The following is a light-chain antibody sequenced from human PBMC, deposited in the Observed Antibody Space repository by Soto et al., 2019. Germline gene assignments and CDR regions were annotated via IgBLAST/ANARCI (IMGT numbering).Light chain of an antibody. J-gene: IGKJ4*01. CDR3: QQLNSYPS. CDR1: QGISSY. CDR2: AAS. Sequence: IQLTQSPSSLSATVGDRVTITCRASQGISSYLAWYPQKPGKAPKLLIYAASSLQSGVPSRFSGSGSGKDFTLTISSLQPEDFATYYCQQLNSYPSFGGGTKVEIK. V-gene: IGKV1-9*01.